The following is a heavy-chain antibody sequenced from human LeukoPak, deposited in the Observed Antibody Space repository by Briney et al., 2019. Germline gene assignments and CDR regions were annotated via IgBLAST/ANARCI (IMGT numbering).Heavy chain of an antibody. Sequence: PGGSLRLSCAAPEFIVSTNYMSWVRQAPGKGLEWVSVIFPGRYTHHADSVRGRFTISRDNSKNTLYLQMNSLRVEDTAVYYCARGSTTHYYDSSGMSDAFDVWGRGTMVTVSS. V-gene: IGHV3-53*01. CDR2: IFPGRYT. D-gene: IGHD3-22*01. J-gene: IGHJ3*01. CDR1: EFIVSTNY. CDR3: ARGSTTHYYDSSGMSDAFDV.